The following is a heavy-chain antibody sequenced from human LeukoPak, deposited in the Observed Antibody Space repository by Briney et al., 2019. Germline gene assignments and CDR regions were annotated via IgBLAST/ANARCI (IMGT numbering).Heavy chain of an antibody. CDR3: ARGRVVVTATLQDYYYGMDV. CDR2: INHSGST. CDR1: GGSFSGYY. V-gene: IGHV4-34*01. D-gene: IGHD2-21*02. J-gene: IGHJ6*02. Sequence: SETLSLTCAVYGGSFSGYYWSWIRQPPGKGLEWIGEINHSGSTNYNLSLKSRVTISVDTSKNQFSLKLSSVTAADTAVYYCARGRVVVTATLQDYYYGMDVWGQGTTVTVSS.